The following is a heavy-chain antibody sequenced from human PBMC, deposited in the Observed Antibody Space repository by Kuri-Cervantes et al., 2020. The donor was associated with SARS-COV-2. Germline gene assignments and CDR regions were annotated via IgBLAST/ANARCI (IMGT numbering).Heavy chain of an antibody. J-gene: IGHJ6*02. CDR1: GGTFSSYA. CDR2: IIPIFGTA. Sequence: SVKVSCKASGGTFSSYAISWVRQAPGQGLEWMGGIIPIFGTANYAQKFQGRVTITADESTSTAYMELSSLRSEDTAVYYCAKDYLANFGFWSGYNYGMDVWGQGTTVTVSS. CDR3: AKDYLANFGFWSGYNYGMDV. D-gene: IGHD3-3*01. V-gene: IGHV1-69*13.